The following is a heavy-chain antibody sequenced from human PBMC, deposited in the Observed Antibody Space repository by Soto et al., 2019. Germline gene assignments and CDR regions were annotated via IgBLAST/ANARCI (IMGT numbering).Heavy chain of an antibody. CDR1: GFTFSDYG. CDR2: IWYDGSKK. CDR3: ASQAFDY. V-gene: IGHV3-33*01. J-gene: IGHJ4*02. Sequence: SLRLSCAASGFTFSDYGMQWVRQAPGKGLEWVAFIWYDGSKKYYGDSVKGRFTISRDNSKNTLYLQMNSLRAEDTAVYYCASQAFDYWAQGTLVTVSS.